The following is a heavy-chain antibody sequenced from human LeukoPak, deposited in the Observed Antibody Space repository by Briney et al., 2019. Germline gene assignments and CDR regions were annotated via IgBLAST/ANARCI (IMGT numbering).Heavy chain of an antibody. V-gene: IGHV3-30-3*01. J-gene: IGHJ4*02. Sequence: GRSLRLPCVASGFTFSSYAMHWVRQAPGKGLEWVAGISFDGSIEVYADSVKGGFTISRDNSKNTLYLQMNSLRAEDTAVYYCAKDMVPAAIFDYWGQGTLVTVSS. CDR1: GFTFSSYA. CDR2: ISFDGSIE. D-gene: IGHD2-2*01. CDR3: AKDMVPAAIFDY.